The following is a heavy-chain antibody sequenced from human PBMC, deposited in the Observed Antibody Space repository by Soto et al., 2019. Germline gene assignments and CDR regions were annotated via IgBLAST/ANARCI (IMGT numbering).Heavy chain of an antibody. Sequence: SETLSLTCTVSGGSIISGGYSFSCIRQTPGKGLEWIGYIYPTGKTYYNPSLKNRATLSIDTSQNQFSLQLTSVTAADTAVYYCARAPPGLAPRWGVWGHGTTVTVSS. CDR1: GGSIISGGYS. D-gene: IGHD3-16*01. CDR2: IYPTGKT. J-gene: IGHJ6*02. CDR3: ARAPPGLAPRWGV. V-gene: IGHV4-30-2*01.